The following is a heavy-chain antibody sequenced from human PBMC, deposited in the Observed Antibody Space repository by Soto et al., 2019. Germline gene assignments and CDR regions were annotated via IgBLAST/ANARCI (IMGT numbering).Heavy chain of an antibody. J-gene: IGHJ6*02. CDR3: ARDNTPTTVFGDYGMDV. CDR1: GFTFSVFH. CDR2: MTSSGDTI. D-gene: IGHD3-3*01. V-gene: IGHV3-48*03. Sequence: EEQLVESGGGLVQPGGSLTLSCAASGFTFSVFHMNWVRQAPGKGLEWVSYMTSSGDTIYYSDSVKGRFTISRDNAKNSLYLHMNSVRAEDTAVYYCARDNTPTTVFGDYGMDVWGQGTTVIVSS.